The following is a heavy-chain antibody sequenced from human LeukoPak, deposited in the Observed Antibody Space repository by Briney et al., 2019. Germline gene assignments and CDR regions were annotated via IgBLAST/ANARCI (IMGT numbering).Heavy chain of an antibody. CDR1: GLTFDDYA. Sequence: PGGSLRLSCAASGLTFDDYAMHWVRQAPGKGLEWVSGISWNSGSIGYADSVKGRFTISRDNAKNSLYLQMNSLRAEDMALYYCAKGGVAARGAYYYYYMDVWGKGTTVTVSS. V-gene: IGHV3-9*03. CDR3: AKGGVAARGAYYYYYMDV. J-gene: IGHJ6*03. D-gene: IGHD6-6*01. CDR2: ISWNSGSI.